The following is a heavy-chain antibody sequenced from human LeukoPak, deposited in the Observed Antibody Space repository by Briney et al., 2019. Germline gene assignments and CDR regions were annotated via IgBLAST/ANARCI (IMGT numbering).Heavy chain of an antibody. Sequence: GASVKVSCKASGYTFTGYYMHWVRQAPGQGLEWMGWINPNSGGTNYAQKFQGWVTMTRDTSISTAYMELSRLRSDDTAVYYCARVALGMDTSMVYWGQGTLVTVSS. J-gene: IGHJ4*02. CDR1: GYTFTGYY. D-gene: IGHD5-18*01. CDR2: INPNSGGT. CDR3: ARVALGMDTSMVY. V-gene: IGHV1-2*04.